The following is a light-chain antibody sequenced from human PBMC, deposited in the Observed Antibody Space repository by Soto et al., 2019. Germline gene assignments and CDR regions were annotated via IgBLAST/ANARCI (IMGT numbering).Light chain of an antibody. CDR1: SSDVGAYNY. CDR3: RSYTSSSTLV. V-gene: IGLV2-14*01. CDR2: DVS. Sequence: QSALTQPASVSGSPGQSITISCTGTSSDVGAYNYVSWYQQHPGKAPKLMIYDVSNRPSGVSNLFSGSKSGNTASLTISGLQAEDEADYYCRSYTSSSTLVFGTGTKVTVL. J-gene: IGLJ1*01.